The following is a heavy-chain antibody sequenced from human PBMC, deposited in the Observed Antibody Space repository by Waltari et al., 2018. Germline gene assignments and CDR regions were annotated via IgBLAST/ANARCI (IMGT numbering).Heavy chain of an antibody. D-gene: IGHD7-27*01. V-gene: IGHV4-61*02. Sequence: QVQLQESGPGLVKPSQTLSLTCTVSGGSISSGSYYWSWLWQPAGKGLEWIGRIYTSGSTNYNPSLKRRVTISVDTSKNQFSLKLSSVTAADTAVYYCASGLGMGGAFDIWGQGTMVTVSS. J-gene: IGHJ3*02. CDR2: IYTSGST. CDR1: GGSISSGSYY. CDR3: ASGLGMGGAFDI.